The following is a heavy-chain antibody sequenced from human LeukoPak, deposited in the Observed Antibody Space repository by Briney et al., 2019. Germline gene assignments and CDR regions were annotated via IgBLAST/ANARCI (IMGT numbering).Heavy chain of an antibody. V-gene: IGHV3-53*01. CDR2: IYSGGST. CDR3: AIICSGGSCYGDY. CDR1: GFTVSSNY. J-gene: IGHJ4*02. Sequence: GGSLRLSCAASGFTVSSNYMSWVRQAPGKGLEWVSVIYSGGSTYYADSVKGRFTISRDNSKNTLYLQMNSLRAEDTAVYYCAIICSGGSCYGDYWGQGTLVTVSS. D-gene: IGHD2-15*01.